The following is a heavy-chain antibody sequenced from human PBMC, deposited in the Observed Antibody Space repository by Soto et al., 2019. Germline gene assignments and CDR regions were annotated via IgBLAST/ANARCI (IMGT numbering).Heavy chain of an antibody. J-gene: IGHJ4*02. CDR3: TRAPVSGSYCFDF. CDR2: IFHTGTT. V-gene: IGHV4-61*01. Sequence: SETLSLTCTVSGGSVSSGNYYWSWIRQPPGKGLEWIGDIFHTGTTNYNPSLKSRVTISLDTSMNQFSLKLSSVTPADTAVYYCTRAPVSGSYCFDFWGQGTPVTVSS. D-gene: IGHD1-26*01. CDR1: GGSVSSGNYY.